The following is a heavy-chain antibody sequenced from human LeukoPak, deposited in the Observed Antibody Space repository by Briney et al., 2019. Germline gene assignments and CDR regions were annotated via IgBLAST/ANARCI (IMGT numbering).Heavy chain of an antibody. J-gene: IGHJ4*02. D-gene: IGHD3-10*01. CDR3: ARDVGPGSLDH. CDR1: GYTFTGYY. Sequence: GASVKVSCKASGYTFTGYYMHWVRQAPGQGLEWMGWINPNSGGTVYAQKFQGRVTVTRDTSISTAYMELTSLISDDTAVYYCARDVGPGSLDHWGQGTLVTVSS. V-gene: IGHV1-2*02. CDR2: INPNSGGT.